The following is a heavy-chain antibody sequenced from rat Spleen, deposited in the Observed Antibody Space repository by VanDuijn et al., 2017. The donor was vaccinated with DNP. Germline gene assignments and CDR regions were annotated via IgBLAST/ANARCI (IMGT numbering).Heavy chain of an antibody. V-gene: IGHV3-1*01. CDR2: INYSGTT. CDR3: ARLGTQGFAY. CDR1: GYSITSNY. Sequence: EVQLQESGPGLVKPSQSLSLTCSVTGYSITSNYWAWIRKFPGNKMEWMGYINYSGTTAYNPSLRSRISITRDTSKNQFFLQLNSVTTEHTATYYCARLGTQGFAYWGQGVMVTVSS. D-gene: IGHD1-5*01. J-gene: IGHJ2*01.